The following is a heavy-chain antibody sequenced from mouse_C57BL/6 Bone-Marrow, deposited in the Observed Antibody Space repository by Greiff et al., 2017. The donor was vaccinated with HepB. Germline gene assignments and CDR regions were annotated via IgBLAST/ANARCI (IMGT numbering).Heavy chain of an antibody. CDR1: GFTFSDYG. D-gene: IGHD1-1*01. Sequence: VQLQQSGGGLVKPGGSLKLSCAASGFTFSDYGMHWVRQAPEKGLEWVAYISSGSSTIYYADTVKGRFTISRDNAKNTLFLQMTSLRSEDTAMYYCATSTVVAKGAMDYWGQGTSVTVSS. J-gene: IGHJ4*01. CDR2: ISSGSSTI. V-gene: IGHV5-17*01. CDR3: ATSTVVAKGAMDY.